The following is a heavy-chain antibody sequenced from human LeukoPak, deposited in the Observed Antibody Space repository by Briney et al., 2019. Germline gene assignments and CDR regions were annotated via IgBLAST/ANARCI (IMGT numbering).Heavy chain of an antibody. V-gene: IGHV3-53*01. D-gene: IGHD3-22*01. Sequence: GGSLRLSCAASGFTVSSNYMSWVRQAPGKGLEWVSVIYSGGSTYYADSVKGRFTISRDNSKNTLYLQMNSLRAEDTAVYYCARDPTYYYDSSGYYPWGQGTLVTVSS. CDR2: IYSGGST. CDR3: ARDPTYYYDSSGYYP. CDR1: GFTVSSNY. J-gene: IGHJ5*02.